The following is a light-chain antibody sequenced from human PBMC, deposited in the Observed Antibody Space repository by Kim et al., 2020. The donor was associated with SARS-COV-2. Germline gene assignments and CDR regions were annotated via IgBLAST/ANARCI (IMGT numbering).Light chain of an antibody. CDR3: NSRDTNDIVL. CDR1: SLRSYY. CDR2: GKN. Sequence: SSELTQDPAVSVALGQTVRITCQGDSLRSYYATWYQKKPGQAPILVIYGKNNRPSGIPDRFSGSSSGNTASLTITGTQAGDEADYYCNSRDTNDIVLFGG. J-gene: IGLJ2*01. V-gene: IGLV3-19*01.